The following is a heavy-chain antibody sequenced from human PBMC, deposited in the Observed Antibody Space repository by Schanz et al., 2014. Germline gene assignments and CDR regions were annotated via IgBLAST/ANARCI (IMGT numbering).Heavy chain of an antibody. D-gene: IGHD2-15*01. V-gene: IGHV3-21*02. Sequence: VQLVESGGGVVQPGRSLRLSCAASGFIFSNYGMHWVRQAPGKGLEWVSSISSSGSYIHYADSVKGRFTISRDNAKNTLYLQMNSLSADDTAVFYCAKGMGYCSGGTCYDYYYYGLDVWGRGTTVTVSS. CDR1: GFIFSNYG. CDR2: ISSSGSYI. CDR3: AKGMGYCSGGTCYDYYYYGLDV. J-gene: IGHJ6*02.